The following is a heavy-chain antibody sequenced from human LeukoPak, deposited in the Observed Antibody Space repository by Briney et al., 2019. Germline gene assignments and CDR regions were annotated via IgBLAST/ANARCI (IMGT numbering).Heavy chain of an antibody. V-gene: IGHV4-59*01. D-gene: IGHD5-12*01. Sequence: SETLSLTCTVSGGSISGYYWSWIRQPPGKGLEWIGYIYYTGNTKYNPSLKSRVTISEDTSKNQFSLKLSSVTAADTAVYYCARDRNSNLRLGFWGQGALVTVSS. CDR3: ARDRNSNLRLGF. CDR2: IYYTGNT. CDR1: GGSISGYY. J-gene: IGHJ4*02.